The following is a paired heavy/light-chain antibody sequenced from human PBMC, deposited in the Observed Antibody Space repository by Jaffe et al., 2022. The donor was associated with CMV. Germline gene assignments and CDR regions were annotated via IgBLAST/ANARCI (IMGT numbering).Heavy chain of an antibody. CDR2: IIPILGIA. Sequence: QVQLVQSGAEVKKPGSSVKVSCKASGGTFSSYAISWVRQAPGQGLEWMGRIIPILGIANYAQKFQGRVTITADKSTSTAYMELSSLRSEDTAVYYCARERLGYCSSTSCYAGIEDYYYYYMDVWGKGTTVTVSS. J-gene: IGHJ6*03. D-gene: IGHD2-2*01. CDR3: ARERLGYCSSTSCYAGIEDYYYYYMDV. CDR1: GGTFSSYA. V-gene: IGHV1-69*09.
Light chain of an antibody. CDR3: CSYAGSSTL. Sequence: QSALTQPASVSGSPGQSITISCTGTSSDVGSYNLVSWYQQHPGKAPKLMIYEVSKRPSGVSNRFSGSKSGNTASLTISGLQAEDEADYYCCSYAGSSTLFGGGTKLTVL. CDR1: SSDVGSYNL. V-gene: IGLV2-23*02. J-gene: IGLJ2*01. CDR2: EVS.